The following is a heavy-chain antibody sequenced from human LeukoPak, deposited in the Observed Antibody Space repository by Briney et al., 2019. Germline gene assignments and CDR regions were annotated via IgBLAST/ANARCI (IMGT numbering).Heavy chain of an antibody. D-gene: IGHD2-15*01. CDR3: AKEGYCSGGSCYSYFDY. CDR2: ISYDGSNK. CDR1: GFTFSSYA. V-gene: IGHV3-30*04. J-gene: IGHJ4*02. Sequence: PGGSLRLSCAASGFTFSSYAMHWVRQAPGKGLEWVAVISYDGSNKYYADSVKGRFTISRDNSKNTLFLQMNSLRAEDTAVYYCAKEGYCSGGSCYSYFDYWGQGTLVTVSS.